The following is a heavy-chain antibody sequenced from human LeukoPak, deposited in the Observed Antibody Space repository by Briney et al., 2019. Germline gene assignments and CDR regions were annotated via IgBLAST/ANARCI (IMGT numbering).Heavy chain of an antibody. J-gene: IGHJ4*02. CDR1: GFTFSSYA. CDR2: ISYDGSNK. Sequence: GGSLRLSCAASGFTFSSYALHWVRPAPGKGLEWVAVISYDGSNKYYADSVKGRFTISRDNSKNTLYLQMNSLRAEDTAVYYCARDQSGYPSGYYHRGQGTLVTVSS. CDR3: ARDQSGYPSGYYH. V-gene: IGHV3-30-3*01. D-gene: IGHD3-22*01.